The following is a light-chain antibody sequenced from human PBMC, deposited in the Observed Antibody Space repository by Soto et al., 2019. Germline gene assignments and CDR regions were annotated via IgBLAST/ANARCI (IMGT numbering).Light chain of an antibody. CDR3: QEYNNYWT. V-gene: IGKV1-5*01. CDR2: TAS. CDR1: QTISRW. J-gene: IGKJ1*01. Sequence: DNHMNQSPSTLSASLGDTVTISCRASQTISRWLARYQQKPGKAPRLLIYTASTLESGVRSRFSGSGSGTEFTLTISSMHPDDFATYYCQEYNNYWTFGQLTKV.